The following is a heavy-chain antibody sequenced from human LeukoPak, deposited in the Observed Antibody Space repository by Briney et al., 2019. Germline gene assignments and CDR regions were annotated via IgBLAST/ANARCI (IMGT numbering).Heavy chain of an antibody. D-gene: IGHD2-2*01. J-gene: IGHJ4*02. CDR1: GYTFTSHY. CDR3: TRADGYCDNSSCYPTGVDY. V-gene: IGHV1-46*01. Sequence: ASVKVSCKASGYTFTSHYIHWVRHAPGQGLEWMGMISPSGGSTSYPQKFQGRVTMTTDTSTSTAYMELRSLRSDDTAVYYCTRADGYCDNSSCYPTGVDYWGQGTLVTVSS. CDR2: ISPSGGST.